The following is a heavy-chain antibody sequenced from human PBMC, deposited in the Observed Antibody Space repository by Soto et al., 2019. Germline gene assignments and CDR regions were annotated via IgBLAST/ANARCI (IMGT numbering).Heavy chain of an antibody. V-gene: IGHV3-48*03. Sequence: PGGSLRLSCAASGFTFSSDDMNWVRQAPGKGLEWLSYISSSGGTIMYADSLEGRFTISRDNTKNSLYLQVNSLRVEDTAVYYCARGGYEFDNWGQGTLVTVS. D-gene: IGHD6-13*01. CDR3: ARGGYEFDN. CDR2: ISSSGGTI. CDR1: GFTFSSDD. J-gene: IGHJ4*02.